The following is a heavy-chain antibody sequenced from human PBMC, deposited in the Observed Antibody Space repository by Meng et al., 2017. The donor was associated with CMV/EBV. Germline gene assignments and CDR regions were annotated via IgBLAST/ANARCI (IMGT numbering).Heavy chain of an antibody. J-gene: IGHJ4*02. D-gene: IGHD2-15*01. CDR1: GYTFTSYG. CDR3: ARGFCRGGSCSQTEFDY. Sequence: ASVKVSCKASGYTFTSYGIIWVRQAPGQGLEWMGWINPYNGNTKYAQKIQGRVTMTTDTSTSTAYMELRNLRSDDTAVYYCARGFCRGGSCSQTEFDYWGQGPLVTVSS. V-gene: IGHV1-18*01. CDR2: INPYNGNT.